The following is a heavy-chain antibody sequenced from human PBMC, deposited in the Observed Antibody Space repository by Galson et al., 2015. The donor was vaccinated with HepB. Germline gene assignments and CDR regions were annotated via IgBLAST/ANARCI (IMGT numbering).Heavy chain of an antibody. D-gene: IGHD6-13*01. J-gene: IGHJ4*02. CDR1: GFTFSSYS. CDR2: ISSSSSTI. CDR3: ARSGSVAAAGYYFDY. V-gene: IGHV3-48*01. Sequence: SLRLSCAASGFTFSSYSMNWVRQAPGKGLEWVSYISSSSSTIYYADSVKGRFTISRDNAKNSLYLQMNSLRAEDTAVYYCARSGSVAAAGYYFDYWGQGTLVTVSS.